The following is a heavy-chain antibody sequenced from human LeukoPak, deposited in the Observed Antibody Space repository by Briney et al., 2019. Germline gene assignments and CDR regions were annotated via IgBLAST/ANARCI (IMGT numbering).Heavy chain of an antibody. CDR3: AKEVGIAAPSYYGMDV. CDR1: GFTFSSYS. J-gene: IGHJ6*02. Sequence: PGGSLRLSCAASGFTFSSYSMNWVRQAPGKGLEWVSAISGSGGSTYYADSVKGRFTISRDNSKNTLYLQMNSLRAEDTAVYYCAKEVGIAAPSYYGMDVWGQGTTVTVSS. V-gene: IGHV3-23*01. CDR2: ISGSGGST. D-gene: IGHD6-13*01.